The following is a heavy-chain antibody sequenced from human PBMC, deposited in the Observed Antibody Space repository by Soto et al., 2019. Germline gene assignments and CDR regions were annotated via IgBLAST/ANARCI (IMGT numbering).Heavy chain of an antibody. V-gene: IGHV4-61*01. J-gene: IGHJ5*02. CDR2: IDYSVST. CDR3: ARDHGWGVVTPKGDNWFDP. D-gene: IGHD2-21*02. Sequence: QVQLQESGPGLVKPSETLSLTRTVSGGSVSSDSYYWSWIRQPPGKGLEWIGYIDYSVSTKYNPSLKSIVTISVDTSKNQFSLKLSSVTAADTAVYYCARDHGWGVVTPKGDNWFDPGGQGPLVTVSS. CDR1: GGSVSSDSYY.